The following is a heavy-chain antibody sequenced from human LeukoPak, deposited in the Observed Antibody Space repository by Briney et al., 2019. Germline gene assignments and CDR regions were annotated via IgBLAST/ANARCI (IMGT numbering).Heavy chain of an antibody. CDR2: ISGSGGST. D-gene: IGHD2-2*01. V-gene: IGHV3-23*01. CDR3: AKDRSYCSSTSCYSVPSAFDI. J-gene: IGHJ3*02. CDR1: GFTFSSYA. Sequence: PGGSLRLSCAASGFTFSSYAMSWVRQAPGKGLEWVSAISGSGGSTYYADSVKGRFTISRDNSKNTLYLQVNSLRAEDTAVYYCAKDRSYCSSTSCYSVPSAFDIWGQGTMVTVSS.